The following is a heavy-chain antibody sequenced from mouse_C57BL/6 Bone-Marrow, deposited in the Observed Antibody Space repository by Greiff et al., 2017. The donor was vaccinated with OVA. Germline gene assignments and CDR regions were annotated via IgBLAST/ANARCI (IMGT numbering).Heavy chain of an antibody. J-gene: IGHJ4*01. V-gene: IGHV2-2*01. D-gene: IGHD1-1*01. CDR3: ARILSYYYGSSYDAMDY. CDR1: GFSFTSYG. CDR2: IWSGGST. Sequence: VSPVESGPGPVQPSQILSITCTVSGFSFTSYGVHWVRQSPGKGLEWLGVIWSGGSTDYNAAFISRLSIRKDNSKRQVFFKINSLQADDTAIYYCARILSYYYGSSYDAMDYWGQGTSVTVSS.